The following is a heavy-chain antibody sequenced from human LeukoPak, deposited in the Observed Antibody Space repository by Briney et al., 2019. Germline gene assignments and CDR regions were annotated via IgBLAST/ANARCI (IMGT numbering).Heavy chain of an antibody. CDR2: IIPIFGTA. CDR3: ARGLDGSGSYSY. V-gene: IGHV1-69*05. J-gene: IGHJ4*02. CDR1: GGTFSSYA. D-gene: IGHD3-10*01. Sequence: SVKVSCKASGGTFSSYAISWVRQAPGQGLEWMGGIIPIFGTANYAQKFQGRVTMTRNTSISTAYMELSSLRSEDTAVYYCARGLDGSGSYSYWGQGTLVTVSS.